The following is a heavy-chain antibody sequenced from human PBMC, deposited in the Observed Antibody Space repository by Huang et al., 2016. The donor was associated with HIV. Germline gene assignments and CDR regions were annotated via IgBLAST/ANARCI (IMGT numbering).Heavy chain of an antibody. J-gene: IGHJ4*02. V-gene: IGHV4-39*02. D-gene: IGHD3-10*01. Sequence: QLQLQESGPGLVKPSETLSLTCTVSGDSIRSDNYYWGWIRQPPGKGLEWIGSIYYSGSTYYNPSLKGRVTITVDTAVYYCARLPGSITMIRGVITDPYWGQGTLGTVSS. CDR3: Y. CDR2: IYYSGST. CDR1: GDSIRSDNYY.